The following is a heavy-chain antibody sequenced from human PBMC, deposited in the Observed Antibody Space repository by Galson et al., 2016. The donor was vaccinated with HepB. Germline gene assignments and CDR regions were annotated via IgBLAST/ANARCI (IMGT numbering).Heavy chain of an antibody. CDR3: ARDMHVFAATGVWGFDY. D-gene: IGHD2-15*01. CDR2: INSDGRRT. Sequence: SLRLSCAASGFTFSSYWMHWVRQAPGKGLVWVSRINSDGRRTNYADSVTGRFTISRDNAKNTLYLQMNSLRAEDTAVYYCARDMHVFAATGVWGFDYWGQGNLVTVSS. V-gene: IGHV3-74*01. CDR1: GFTFSSYW. J-gene: IGHJ4*02.